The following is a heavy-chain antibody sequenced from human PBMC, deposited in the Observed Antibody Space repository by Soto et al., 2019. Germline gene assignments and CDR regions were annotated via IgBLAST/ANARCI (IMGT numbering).Heavy chain of an antibody. D-gene: IGHD1-1*01. Sequence: SDTLSPTCAVYGWPFSDYYWSWIRQPPGTGLEWVGEINHRGSTHDNPSLKSRVTLSVDTSKSQFSLKLRSVTAADTAVYYCARVERGTRTTVVDSFDLWGQGTMVTVSS. V-gene: IGHV4-34*01. J-gene: IGHJ3*01. CDR3: ARVERGTRTTVVDSFDL. CDR1: GWPFSDYY. CDR2: INHRGST.